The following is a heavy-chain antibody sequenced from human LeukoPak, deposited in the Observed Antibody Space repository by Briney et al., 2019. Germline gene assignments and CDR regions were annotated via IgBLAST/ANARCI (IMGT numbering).Heavy chain of an antibody. D-gene: IGHD3-22*01. V-gene: IGHV3-23*01. CDR2: ISGSGGST. J-gene: IGHJ4*02. Sequence: GGSLRLSRPASGFTFSSYAMSWVRQPPGDGLECVSAISGSGGSTYYADSVKGRFTISRDNSKNTMYLQMNSLRAEDTAVYYCAKVPEFYDSSGDYWGQGTLVTVSS. CDR3: AKVPEFYDSSGDY. CDR1: GFTFSSYA.